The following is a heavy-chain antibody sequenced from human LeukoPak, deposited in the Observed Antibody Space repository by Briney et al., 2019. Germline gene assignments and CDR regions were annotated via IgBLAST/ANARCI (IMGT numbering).Heavy chain of an antibody. CDR1: GFTFTSYA. CDR2: ISGSGGTT. D-gene: IGHD2-8*01. J-gene: IGHJ4*02. V-gene: IGHV3-23*01. CDR3: AKDRMGVTNAYYFDS. Sequence: GGSLRLSCAASGFTFTSYAMTWVRQAPGKGLEWVSTISGSGGTTYYADSVKGRFTISRDNSKNTLYLQLHSLRAEDTALYSCAKDRMGVTNAYYFDSWGQGTLVSVSS.